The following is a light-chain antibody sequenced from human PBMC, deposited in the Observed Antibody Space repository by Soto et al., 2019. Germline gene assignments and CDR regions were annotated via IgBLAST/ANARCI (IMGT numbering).Light chain of an antibody. J-gene: IGLJ3*02. CDR1: GSDVGSYIL. Sequence: QSVLTQPASVSGSPGQSITISCTGTGSDVGSYILVSWYQQHPGKPPKLIIYEVSERPSGVSDRFSGSKSDNTASLTISGLQAEDEADYYCCSYAGGTSWVFGGGTKLTVL. CDR3: CSYAGGTSWV. CDR2: EVS. V-gene: IGLV2-23*02.